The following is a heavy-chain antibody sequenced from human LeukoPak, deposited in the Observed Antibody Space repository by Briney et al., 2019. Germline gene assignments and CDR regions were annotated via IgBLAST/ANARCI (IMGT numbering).Heavy chain of an antibody. Sequence: GGSLRLSCAASGFTFSSYAMTWVRQAPGKGLEWVSGISGSGVSTYYTDSVKGRFTISRDNSKNTLFLQMNSLRAEDTAVYYCAKLITPGVSNYWGQGTLVIVSS. J-gene: IGHJ4*02. V-gene: IGHV3-23*01. D-gene: IGHD3-10*01. CDR2: ISGSGVST. CDR3: AKLITPGVSNY. CDR1: GFTFSSYA.